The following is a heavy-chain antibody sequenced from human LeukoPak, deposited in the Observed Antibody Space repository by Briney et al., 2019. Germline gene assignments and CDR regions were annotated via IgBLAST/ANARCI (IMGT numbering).Heavy chain of an antibody. J-gene: IGHJ3*02. Sequence: KPGGSLRLSCAASGFTFSSYSLNWVRQAPGKGLEWVSSISSTSSYIYYADSVKGRFTISRDNSKNTLYLQMNSLRAEDTAVYYCAKCPLSTMIVVVTVDAFDIWGQGTMVTVSS. CDR2: ISSTSSYI. V-gene: IGHV3-21*04. D-gene: IGHD3-22*01. CDR3: AKCPLSTMIVVVTVDAFDI. CDR1: GFTFSSYS.